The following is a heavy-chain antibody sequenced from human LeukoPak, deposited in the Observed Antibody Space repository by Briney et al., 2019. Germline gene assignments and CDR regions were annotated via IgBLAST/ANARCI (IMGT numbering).Heavy chain of an antibody. CDR3: ARLGSSWNYQDNWFDP. J-gene: IGHJ5*02. D-gene: IGHD6-13*01. CDR2: IYYSGST. CDR1: GGSISSYY. V-gene: IGHV4-59*01. Sequence: PSETLSLTCTVSGGSISSYYWSWIRQPPGKGLEWIGYIYYSGSTNYNPSLKSRVTISVDTSKNQFSLKLSSVTAADTAVYYCARLGSSWNYQDNWFDPWGQGTLVTVSS.